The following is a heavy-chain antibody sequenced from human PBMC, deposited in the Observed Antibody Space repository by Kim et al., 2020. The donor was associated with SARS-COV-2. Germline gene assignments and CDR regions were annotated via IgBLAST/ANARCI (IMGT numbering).Heavy chain of an antibody. CDR1: GYTFTGYY. D-gene: IGHD3-10*01. V-gene: IGHV1-2*02. Sequence: ASVKVSCKASGYTFTGYYMHWVRQAPGQGLEWMGWINPNSGGTNYAQKFQGRVTMTRDTSISTAYMELGRLRSDDTAVYYCASQSNYYYGSGTGLGMDVWGQGTTVTVSS. CDR2: INPNSGGT. J-gene: IGHJ6*02. CDR3: ASQSNYYYGSGTGLGMDV.